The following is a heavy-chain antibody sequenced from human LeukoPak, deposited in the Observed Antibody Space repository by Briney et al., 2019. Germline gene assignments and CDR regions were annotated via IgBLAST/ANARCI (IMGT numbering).Heavy chain of an antibody. CDR1: GGSITGYY. D-gene: IGHD5-12*01. CDR2: IYYSGST. J-gene: IGHJ4*02. CDR3: ARQGGVATTFDY. V-gene: IGHV4-59*08. Sequence: SETLSLTCTVSGGSITGYYWNWIRQPPGKGLEWIGYIYYSGSTNYNPSLKSRVTISVDTSENQFSLKLNSVTAADTAVYYCARQGGVATTFDYWGQGTLVTVSS.